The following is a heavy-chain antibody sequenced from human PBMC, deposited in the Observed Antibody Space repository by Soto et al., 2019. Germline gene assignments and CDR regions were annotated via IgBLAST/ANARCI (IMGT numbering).Heavy chain of an antibody. CDR1: GYSFSTYW. J-gene: IGHJ5*02. CDR2: IYPGDSDT. V-gene: IGHV5-51*01. CDR3: ARQYCSSTSCYTGWFDP. D-gene: IGHD2-2*02. Sequence: GESLKISCKGSGYSFSTYWIAWVRQMPGKGLEWMGVIYPGDSDTRYSPSFQGQVTISADKYFNTAYLQWSSLKASDSAMYYCARQYCSSTSCYTGWFDPWGQGTPVTVSS.